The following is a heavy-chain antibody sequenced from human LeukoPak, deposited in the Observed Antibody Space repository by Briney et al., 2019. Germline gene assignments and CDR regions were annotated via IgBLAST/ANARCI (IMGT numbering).Heavy chain of an antibody. Sequence: ASVKVSCKASGYTFTSYAIYWVRQAPGQRLEWMGWINAGNGDTRYSQTFQGRLTITRDTSASTVYMELSGLRSEDTAVYYCARARSSGWYGGAFDIWGQGTMVTVSS. V-gene: IGHV1-3*01. CDR2: INAGNGDT. J-gene: IGHJ3*02. CDR3: ARARSSGWYGGAFDI. D-gene: IGHD6-19*01. CDR1: GYTFTSYA.